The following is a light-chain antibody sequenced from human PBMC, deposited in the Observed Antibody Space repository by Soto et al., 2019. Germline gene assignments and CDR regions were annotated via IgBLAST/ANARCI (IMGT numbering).Light chain of an antibody. CDR1: QSVRSNY. V-gene: IGKV3-20*01. CDR2: NSS. Sequence: EIVLTQSPGTLSLSPGERATLSCSASQSVRSNYLAWYQQKPGQAPRLLIYNSSTRATGIPDRFSGSGSGTDFTLTISRLEPEDCARYYCQQYRDLPQTLGQGTQVEIK. CDR3: QQYRDLPQT. J-gene: IGKJ1*01.